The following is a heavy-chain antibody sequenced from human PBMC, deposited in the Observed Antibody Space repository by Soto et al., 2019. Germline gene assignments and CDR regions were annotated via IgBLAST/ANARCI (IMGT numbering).Heavy chain of an antibody. J-gene: IGHJ6*02. CDR2: IIPISGTT. CDR1: GGTFSTHA. Sequence: VASVKVSCKASGGTFSTHAIIWVRQAPGHGLEWIGGIIPISGTTYYTQKFQGRVTITADEPTSTAFMELSSLKSDDTAVFYCARGYCSGGNCYSGMDVWGQGTMVTVSS. D-gene: IGHD2-15*01. CDR3: ARGYCSGGNCYSGMDV. V-gene: IGHV1-69*13.